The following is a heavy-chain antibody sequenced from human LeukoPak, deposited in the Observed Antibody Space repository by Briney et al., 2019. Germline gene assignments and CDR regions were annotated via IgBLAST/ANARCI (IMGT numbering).Heavy chain of an antibody. J-gene: IGHJ3*02. CDR2: IYHSGST. CDR1: GGSISSGGYS. CDR3: ARDTRGDTLTGTHAFDI. D-gene: IGHD3-9*01. V-gene: IGHV4-30-2*01. Sequence: SETLSLTCAVSGGSISSGGYSWSWIRQPPGKGLEWIGYIYHSGSTYYNPSLKSRVTISVDRSKNQFSLKLSSVTAADTAVYYCARDTRGDTLTGTHAFDIWGQGTMVTVSS.